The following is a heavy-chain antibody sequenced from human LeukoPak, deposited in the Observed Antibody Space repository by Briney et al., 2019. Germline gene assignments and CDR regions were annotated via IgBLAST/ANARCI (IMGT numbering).Heavy chain of an antibody. CDR2: IYTSGST. CDR3: ARGVITMVRGVIGYYYYYMDV. V-gene: IGHV4-4*07. CDR1: GGSISSYY. D-gene: IGHD3-10*01. Sequence: PSENLSLTCTVSGGSISSYYWSWIRQPAGQGLEGSGRIYTSGSTNYNPSLKSLVTMSVDTSKNQFSLKLSSVTAADTAVYYCARGVITMVRGVIGYYYYYMDVWGKGTTVTVSS. J-gene: IGHJ6*03.